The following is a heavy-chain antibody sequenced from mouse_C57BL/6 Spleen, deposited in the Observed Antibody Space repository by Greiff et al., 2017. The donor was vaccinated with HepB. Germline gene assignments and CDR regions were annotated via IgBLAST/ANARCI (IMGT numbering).Heavy chain of an antibody. J-gene: IGHJ1*03. CDR3: ARRHGSSYSYWYFDV. D-gene: IGHD1-1*01. CDR2: ISNGGGST. Sequence: EVKLMESGRGLVQPGGSLKLSCAASGFTFSDYYMYWVRQTPEKRLEWVAYISNGGGSTYYPDTVKGRFTISRDNAKNTLYLQMSRLKSEDTAMYYCARRHGSSYSYWYFDVWGTGTTVTVSS. CDR1: GFTFSDYY. V-gene: IGHV5-12*01.